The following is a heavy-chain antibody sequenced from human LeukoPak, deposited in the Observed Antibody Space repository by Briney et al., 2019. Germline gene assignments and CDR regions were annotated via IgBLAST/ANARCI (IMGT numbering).Heavy chain of an antibody. V-gene: IGHV4-4*07. Sequence: SETLSLTCTVSGGSISSYYWSWIRQPAGKGLEWIGRIYTSGSTNYNPSLKSRVTMSVDTSKNQFSLKLSSVTAADTAVYYCARDRGSSRDNWFDPWGQGTLVTVSS. CDR3: ARDRGSSRDNWFDP. CDR2: IYTSGST. J-gene: IGHJ5*02. D-gene: IGHD6-6*01. CDR1: GGSISSYY.